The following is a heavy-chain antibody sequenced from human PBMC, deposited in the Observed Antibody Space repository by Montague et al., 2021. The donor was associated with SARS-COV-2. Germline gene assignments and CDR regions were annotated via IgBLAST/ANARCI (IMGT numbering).Heavy chain of an antibody. Sequence: CAISGDSVSSSTAAWNWFRQSPSRGLEWLGRTYYRSKWYNDYAVSMQSRVTINPDTSKNQFSLHVNSVTPEDTAVYYCARDSGYSIDDWGQGLLVTVSS. D-gene: IGHD6-13*01. V-gene: IGHV6-1*01. J-gene: IGHJ4*02. CDR1: GDSVSSSTAA. CDR3: ARDSGYSIDD. CDR2: TYYRSKWYN.